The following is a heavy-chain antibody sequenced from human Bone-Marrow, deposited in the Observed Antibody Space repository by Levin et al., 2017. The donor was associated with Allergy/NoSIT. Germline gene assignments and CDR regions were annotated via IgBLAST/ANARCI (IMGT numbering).Heavy chain of an antibody. CDR3: ARAGYSGYDWGAGAFDY. J-gene: IGHJ4*02. Sequence: GGSLRLSCAASGFTFNSYSMNWVRQAPGKGLEWVSSISSSSSYIYYADSVKGRFTISRDNAKNSLYLQMNSLRAEDTAVYYCARAGYSGYDWGAGAFDYWGQGTLVTVSS. CDR2: ISSSSSYI. V-gene: IGHV3-21*01. CDR1: GFTFNSYS. D-gene: IGHD5-12*01.